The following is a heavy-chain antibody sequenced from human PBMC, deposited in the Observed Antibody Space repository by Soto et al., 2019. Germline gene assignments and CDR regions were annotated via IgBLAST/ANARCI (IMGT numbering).Heavy chain of an antibody. D-gene: IGHD6-19*01. V-gene: IGHV3-21*01. CDR3: ASEQWAGGMDV. J-gene: IGHJ6*02. CDR2: ISSSSSYI. Sequence: EVQLVESGGGLVKPGGSLRLSCAASGFTFSSYSMNWVRQAPGKGLEWVSSISSSSSYIYYADSVKGRFTISRDSAKNPLFPPMNSLRAEDTAVYYCASEQWAGGMDVWGQGTTVTVSS. CDR1: GFTFSSYS.